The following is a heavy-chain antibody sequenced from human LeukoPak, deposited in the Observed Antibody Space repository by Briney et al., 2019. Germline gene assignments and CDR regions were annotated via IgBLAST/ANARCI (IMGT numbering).Heavy chain of an antibody. Sequence: GGSLRLSCAASGFTFSSYAMSWVRQAPGKGLEWVSAISGSGGSTYYADSVKGRFTISRDNSKNTLYLQMNSPRAEDTAVYYCAKDYYDSSGADDAFDIWGQGTMVTVSS. V-gene: IGHV3-23*01. CDR3: AKDYYDSSGADDAFDI. CDR1: GFTFSSYA. D-gene: IGHD3-22*01. J-gene: IGHJ3*02. CDR2: ISGSGGST.